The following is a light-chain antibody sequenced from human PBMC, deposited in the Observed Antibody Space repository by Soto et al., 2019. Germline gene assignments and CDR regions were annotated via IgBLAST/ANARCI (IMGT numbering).Light chain of an antibody. J-gene: IGKJ2*01. Sequence: DIQLTQSPSFLSASLGDRVTITCRASQGISSYLAWYQQKPGTAPQLLIYAASTLQSGVPSRFSGSGSGTEFTLTISSLQPEDFATYYCQQLHSNPYTFGQGTKVEI. V-gene: IGKV1-9*01. CDR1: QGISSY. CDR2: AAS. CDR3: QQLHSNPYT.